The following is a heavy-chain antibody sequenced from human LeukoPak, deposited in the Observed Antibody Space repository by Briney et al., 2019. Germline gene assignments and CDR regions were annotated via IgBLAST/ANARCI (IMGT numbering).Heavy chain of an antibody. CDR1: GYTFTSYG. CDR3: ARDWCSATSCYGGNYFDP. V-gene: IGHV1-18*01. J-gene: IGHJ5*02. Sequence: ASVKVSCKASGYTFTSYGTSWVRQAPGQGLEWMGWISVYNGNTHYAQNLQGRVTMTTDTSTSTAHMELRSLRTDDTAVYYCARDWCSATSCYGGNYFDPWGQGTPVTVSS. CDR2: ISVYNGNT. D-gene: IGHD2-2*01.